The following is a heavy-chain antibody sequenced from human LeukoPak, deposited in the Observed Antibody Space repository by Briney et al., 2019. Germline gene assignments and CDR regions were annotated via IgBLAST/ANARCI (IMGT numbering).Heavy chain of an antibody. J-gene: IGHJ3*02. Sequence: KPSETLSLTCTVSGGSISSYYWSWIRQPPGKGLEWIGYTYYSGSTNYNPSLKSRVTISVDTSKNQFSLKLSSVTAADTAVYYCARDAAENAFDIWGQGTMVTVSS. CDR1: GGSISSYY. CDR2: TYYSGST. D-gene: IGHD2-15*01. V-gene: IGHV4-59*01. CDR3: ARDAAENAFDI.